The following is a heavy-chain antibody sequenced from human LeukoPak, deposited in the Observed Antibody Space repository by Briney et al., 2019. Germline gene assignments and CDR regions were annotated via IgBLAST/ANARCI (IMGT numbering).Heavy chain of an antibody. CDR2: IYYSGST. CDR3: ARRGGGGNPTDGAFDI. CDR1: GGSISDDYY. D-gene: IGHD4-23*01. Sequence: SQTLSLTCTVSGGSISDDYYWSWIRQPPGKGLEWIGFIYYSGSTYYNPSLKSQLTISVDTSKNQFSLKLSSVTAADTAVYYCARRGGGGNPTDGAFDIWGQGTMVTVSS. V-gene: IGHV4-30-4*01. J-gene: IGHJ3*02.